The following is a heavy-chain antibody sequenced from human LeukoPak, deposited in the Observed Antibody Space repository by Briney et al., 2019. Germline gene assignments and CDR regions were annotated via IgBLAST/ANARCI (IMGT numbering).Heavy chain of an antibody. D-gene: IGHD6-19*01. CDR3: ARVGSGWSIEY. V-gene: IGHV1-18*01. CDR1: GYTFSNYV. J-gene: IGHJ4*02. CDR2: ISAYNGNT. Sequence: ASVKVSRKASGYTFSNYVIRWVRPAPGQGLEWMGWISAYNGNTNYAQKVQGRVTMTTDTSTSTVHMELRSLISDDTAMYYCARVGSGWSIEYWGQGTLVTVSS.